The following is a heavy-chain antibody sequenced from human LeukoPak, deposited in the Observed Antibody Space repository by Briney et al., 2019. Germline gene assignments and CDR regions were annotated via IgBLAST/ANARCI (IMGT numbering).Heavy chain of an antibody. V-gene: IGHV4-38-2*02. CDR1: GYSLRNGYH. J-gene: IGHJ4*02. CDR2: VSLSGSP. CDR3: ARSEINDYSRF. Sequence: PSESLSLTCTVSGYSLRNGYHRAWFRQPPGKRLEWLGSVSLSGSPYDNLSFKSRVSMSVDASKNQFSLKMRAVTAADSAVYFCARSEINDYSRFWGQGILVTVSS. D-gene: IGHD4-11*01.